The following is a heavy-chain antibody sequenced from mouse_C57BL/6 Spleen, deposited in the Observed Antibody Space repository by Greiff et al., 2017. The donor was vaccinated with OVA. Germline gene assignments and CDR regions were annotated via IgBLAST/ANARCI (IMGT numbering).Heavy chain of an antibody. V-gene: IGHV14-3*01. D-gene: IGHD1-1*01. CDR1: GFNIKNTY. Sequence: VQLKESVAELVRPGASVKLSCTASGFNIKNTYMHWVKQRPEQGLEWIGRIDPANGNTKYAPKFQGKATITADTSSNTAYLQLSSLTSEDTAIYYCSITTVVANYFDYWGQGTTLTVSS. J-gene: IGHJ2*01. CDR2: IDPANGNT. CDR3: SITTVVANYFDY.